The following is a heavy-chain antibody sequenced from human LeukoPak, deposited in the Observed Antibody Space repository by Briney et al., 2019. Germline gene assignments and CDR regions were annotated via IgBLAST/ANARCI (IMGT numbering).Heavy chain of an antibody. CDR3: AKDDAWLRFGE. Sequence: GGTLRLSCAASGFTFSNHGMNWVRQAPGKGLEWVSGISPSGDITYYADSVKGRFTISRDNSKNTLYLEVISLTAEGTAVYYCAKDDAWLRFGEWSQGTLVTVSS. D-gene: IGHD3-10*01. J-gene: IGHJ4*02. CDR1: GFTFSNHG. CDR2: ISPSGDIT. V-gene: IGHV3-23*01.